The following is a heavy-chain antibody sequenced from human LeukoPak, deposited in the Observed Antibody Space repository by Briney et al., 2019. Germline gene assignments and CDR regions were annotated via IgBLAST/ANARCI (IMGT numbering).Heavy chain of an antibody. Sequence: PGGSLRLSCLASGFTFSSYWMHWVRQAPGKGLEWVSAISGSGGSTYYADSVKGRFTISRDNSKNTLYLQMNSLRAEDTALYYCAKDGLRFLEWFDPWGQGTLVTVSS. CDR1: GFTFSSYW. CDR3: AKDGLRFLEWFDP. CDR2: ISGSGGST. V-gene: IGHV3-23*01. J-gene: IGHJ5*02. D-gene: IGHD3-3*01.